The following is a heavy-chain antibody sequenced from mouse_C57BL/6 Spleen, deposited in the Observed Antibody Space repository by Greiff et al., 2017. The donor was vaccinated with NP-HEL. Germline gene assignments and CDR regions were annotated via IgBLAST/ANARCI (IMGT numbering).Heavy chain of an antibody. D-gene: IGHD1-1*01. Sequence: VQLQQSGAELVMPGASVKLSCKASGYTFTRYWMHWVKQRPGQGLEWIGEIDPSDNYTNYNQKFKGKSTLTVDKSSSTAYMQLSSLTSEDSAVYYCARSELLRYLDYWGQGTTLTVSS. J-gene: IGHJ2*01. CDR3: ARSELLRYLDY. CDR1: GYTFTRYW. V-gene: IGHV1-69*01. CDR2: IDPSDNYT.